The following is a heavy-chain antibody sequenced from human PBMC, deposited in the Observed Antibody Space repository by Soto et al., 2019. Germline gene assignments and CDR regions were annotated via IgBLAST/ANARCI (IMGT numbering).Heavy chain of an antibody. CDR2: FDPEDAET. V-gene: IGHV1-24*01. J-gene: IGHJ6*02. CDR1: GYTLTELS. CDR3: ATACYYYGMDV. Sequence: ASVKVSCKVSGYTLTELSMHWVRQAPGKGLEWMGSFDPEDAETIYAQMFQGRVTMTEDTSTDTAYMELSSLRSEDTAVYYCATACYYYGMDVWGQVTTLTVSS.